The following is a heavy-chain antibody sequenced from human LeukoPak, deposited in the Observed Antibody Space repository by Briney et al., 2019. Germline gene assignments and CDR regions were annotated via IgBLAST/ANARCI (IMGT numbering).Heavy chain of an antibody. CDR3: ARTPTYYDFWSGYYRPYYYYGMDV. D-gene: IGHD3-3*01. CDR1: GFTFSDYY. CDR2: ISSSGSTI. J-gene: IGHJ6*02. V-gene: IGHV3-11*01. Sequence: PGGSLRLSCAASGFTFSDYYMSWIRQAPGKGLEWVSYISSSGSTIYYADSVKGRFTISRDNAKNSLYLQMNSLRAEDTAVYYCARTPTYYDFWSGYYRPYYYYGMDVWGQGTTVTVSS.